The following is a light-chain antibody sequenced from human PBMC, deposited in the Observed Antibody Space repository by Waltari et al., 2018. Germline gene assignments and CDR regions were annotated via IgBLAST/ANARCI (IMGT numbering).Light chain of an antibody. CDR3: QQYDNLPLT. CDR2: DAS. Sequence: DIQMTHSPSSLSASVGDRVTITCQASQDISNYLNWYQQKPGKAPKRLIYDASNFETGVPSRFSGSGSGTDFTFTISSLQPEDIATYYCQQYDNLPLTFGGGTKVEIK. CDR1: QDISNY. V-gene: IGKV1-33*01. J-gene: IGKJ4*01.